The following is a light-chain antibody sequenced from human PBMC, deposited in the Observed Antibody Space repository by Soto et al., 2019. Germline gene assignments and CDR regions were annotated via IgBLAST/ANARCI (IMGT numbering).Light chain of an antibody. CDR1: QSVLYTSNNKNY. CDR2: WAS. CDR3: QQRHMWPIT. V-gene: IGKV4-1*01. Sequence: DIVMTQSPDSLAVSLGERATINCKSSQSVLYTSNNKNYLAWYQQKAGQPPKLLIYWASTRESGVPDRFSGSGSGADFTLTISSLEPEDSAVYYCQQRHMWPITFGQGTRLEIK. J-gene: IGKJ5*01.